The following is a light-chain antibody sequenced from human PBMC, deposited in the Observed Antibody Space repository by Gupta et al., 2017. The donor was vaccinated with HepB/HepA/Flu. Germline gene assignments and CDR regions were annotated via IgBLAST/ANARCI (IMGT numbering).Light chain of an antibody. Sequence: HSVLTQSTSISGTPGQRVTISCSGSSSNVGSNKVHWYQQLPGTAPKLLIYYNDERPSGVPERISGSKSGTSASLAISGLQSEDEADYYCAAWDTSLNAVVFGGGTKLTVL. CDR2: YND. J-gene: IGLJ2*01. V-gene: IGLV1-44*01. CDR3: AAWDTSLNAVV. CDR1: SSNVGSNK.